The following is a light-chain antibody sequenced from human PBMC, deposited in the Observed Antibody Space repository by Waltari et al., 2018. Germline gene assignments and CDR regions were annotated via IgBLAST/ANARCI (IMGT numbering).Light chain of an antibody. V-gene: IGKV1-5*03. CDR1: QSVSSS. CDR2: KAS. Sequence: TQSPGTLSLSPGERATLSCRASQSVSSSYLAWYQQKPGKAPKLLIYKASSLESGVPSRFSGSGSGTEFTLTISSLQPDDFATYYCQQYNKYTFGQGTKLEIK. CDR3: QQYNKYT. J-gene: IGKJ2*01.